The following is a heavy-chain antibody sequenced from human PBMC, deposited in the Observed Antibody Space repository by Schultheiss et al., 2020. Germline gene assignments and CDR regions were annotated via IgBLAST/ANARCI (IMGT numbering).Heavy chain of an antibody. CDR2: IIPILGIA. Sequence: SVKVSCKASGGTFSSYAISWVRQAPGQGLEWMGRIIPILGIANYAQKFQGRVTITADKSTSTAYMELSSLRSEDTAVYYCARAPYSYGLYYYYGMDVWGQGTTVTVS. CDR1: GGTFSSYA. V-gene: IGHV1-69*04. D-gene: IGHD5-18*01. J-gene: IGHJ6*02. CDR3: ARAPYSYGLYYYYGMDV.